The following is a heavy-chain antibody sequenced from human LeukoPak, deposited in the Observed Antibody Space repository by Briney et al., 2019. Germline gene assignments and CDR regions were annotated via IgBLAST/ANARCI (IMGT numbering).Heavy chain of an antibody. J-gene: IGHJ4*02. V-gene: IGHV3-21*01. Sequence: AGGSLRLSCAASGFTFSSYAMNWVRQAPGKGLEWVSSISSSSSYIYYADSVKGRFTISRDNAKNSLYLQMNSLRAEDTAVYYCARHGTGTFDYWGQGTLVTVSS. D-gene: IGHD2-8*02. CDR3: ARHGTGTFDY. CDR2: ISSSSSYI. CDR1: GFTFSSYA.